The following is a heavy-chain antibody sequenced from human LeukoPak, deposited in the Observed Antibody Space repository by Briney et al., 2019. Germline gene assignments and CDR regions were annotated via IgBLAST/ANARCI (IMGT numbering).Heavy chain of an antibody. CDR1: GFIFSSYN. D-gene: IGHD6-6*01. CDR3: ARGPNSNWSGLDF. Sequence: GGSLRLSCAASGFIFSSYNMNWVRQAPGKGLEWVSSINPNGDYIYYADSVKGRFTISRDNARNTLYLQVNNLRAEDTAVYYCARGPNSNWSGLDFWGQGTLLTVSS. CDR2: INPNGDYI. V-gene: IGHV3-21*01. J-gene: IGHJ4*02.